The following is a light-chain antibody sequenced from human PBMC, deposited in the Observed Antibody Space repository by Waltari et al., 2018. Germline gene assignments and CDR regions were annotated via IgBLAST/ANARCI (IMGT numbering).Light chain of an antibody. CDR1: NIGSKS. CDR3: QVWDSSSDHPVV. J-gene: IGLJ2*01. V-gene: IGLV3-21*04. Sequence: SYVLTQPPSVPVAPGKTARITCGGNNIGSKSVHWYQQKPGQAPVLVIYYDSDWPSGIPERFSGSNSGNTATLTISRVEAGDEADYYCQVWDSSSDHPVVFGGGTKLTVL. CDR2: YDS.